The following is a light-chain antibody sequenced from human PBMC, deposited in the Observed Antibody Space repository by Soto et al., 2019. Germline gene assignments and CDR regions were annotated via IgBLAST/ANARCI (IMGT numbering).Light chain of an antibody. V-gene: IGKV3D-20*02. CDR2: GAS. CDR3: QQRSNWPPT. CDR1: QSVSSTY. J-gene: IGKJ1*01. Sequence: EIVLTQSPGTLSLSPGERATLSCRASQSVSSTYLAWYQQKPGQAPRLLIYGASSKATGIPDRFSGSASGTDFTLTISRLEPEDFAVYYCQQRSNWPPTFGQGTKV.